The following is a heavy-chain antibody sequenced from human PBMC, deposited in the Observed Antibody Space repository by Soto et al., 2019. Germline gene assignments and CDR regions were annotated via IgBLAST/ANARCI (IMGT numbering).Heavy chain of an antibody. J-gene: IGHJ4*02. V-gene: IGHV3-21*01. CDR1: GFTFSSYS. CDR2: ISSSSSYI. CDR3: ARGGPLFDLLTDAYGY. D-gene: IGHD3-9*01. Sequence: EVQLVESGGGLVKPGGSLRLACAASGFTFSSYSMNWVRQAPGKGLEWVASISSSSSYIYYADSVKGRFTISRDNAKNSLNLQMISMRVEDTAVYYWARGGPLFDLLTDAYGYWGQGTLVTVSS.